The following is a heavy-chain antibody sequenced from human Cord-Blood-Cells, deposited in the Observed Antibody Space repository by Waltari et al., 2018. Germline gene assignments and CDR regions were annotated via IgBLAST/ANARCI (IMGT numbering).Heavy chain of an antibody. Sequence: QVQLVESGGGVVQPGRSLRLSCAASGFTFSSYAMHWVRQAPVKGLEWVVVISYNASNKYYAGSVKGRLTICRDNSKNALYLQMNSLRAEDTAVYYCAREMNPITMIVGGMDVWGQGTTVTVSS. J-gene: IGHJ6*02. D-gene: IGHD3-22*01. CDR1: GFTFSSYA. CDR2: ISYNASNK. V-gene: IGHV3-30*04. CDR3: AREMNPITMIVGGMDV.